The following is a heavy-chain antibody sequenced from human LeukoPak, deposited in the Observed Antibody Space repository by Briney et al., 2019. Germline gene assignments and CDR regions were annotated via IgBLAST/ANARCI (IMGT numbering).Heavy chain of an antibody. J-gene: IGHJ4*02. CDR2: INHSGST. Sequence: PSETLSLTCAVYGGSFSGYYWSWIRQPPGKGLEWIGEINHSGSTNYNPSLKSRVTISVDTSKNQFSLKLSSVTAAVTAVYYCARGRPRGYCSSTSCYEGVFFDYWGQGTLVTVSS. CDR3: ARGRPRGYCSSTSCYEGVFFDY. V-gene: IGHV4-34*01. D-gene: IGHD2-2*01. CDR1: GGSFSGYY.